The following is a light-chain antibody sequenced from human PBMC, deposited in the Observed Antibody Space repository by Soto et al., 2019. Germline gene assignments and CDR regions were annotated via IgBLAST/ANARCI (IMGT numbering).Light chain of an antibody. CDR1: SSDVGDYNY. CDR3: SSYTRSSTLYV. Sequence: QSAPTQPASVSGSPGQSITISCTGTSSDVGDYNYVSWYQQHPGKAPKLMIYEVSNRPSGVSNRFSGSKSGNTASLTISGLQAEDEADYYCSSYTRSSTLYVFGTGTKLTVL. J-gene: IGLJ1*01. CDR2: EVS. V-gene: IGLV2-14*01.